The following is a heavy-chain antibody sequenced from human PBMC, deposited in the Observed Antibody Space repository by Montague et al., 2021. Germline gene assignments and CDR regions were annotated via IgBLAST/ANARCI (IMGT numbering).Heavy chain of an antibody. D-gene: IGHD3-10*01. Sequence: SETVSLTCTVSSGSIFHAHWSWVRQPPGKGLEWLGSMFYGGATSXNPSLKSRVTMSIDTSTNQFSLKLSFVTAADTAVYYCAKQDYFVSGTSYKGFDPWGQGILVAVSS. CDR1: SGSIFHAH. CDR2: MFYGGAT. CDR3: AKQDYFVSGTSYKGFDP. J-gene: IGHJ5*02. V-gene: IGHV4-59*08.